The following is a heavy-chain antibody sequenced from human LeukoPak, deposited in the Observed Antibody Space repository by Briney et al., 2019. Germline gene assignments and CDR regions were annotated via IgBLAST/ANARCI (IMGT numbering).Heavy chain of an antibody. V-gene: IGHV1-2*02. D-gene: IGHD6-19*01. J-gene: IGHJ5*02. CDR2: INPNSGGT. Sequence: ASVKVSCKASGYTFTGHYMHWVRQAPGQGLEWMGWINPNSGGTNYAQKFQGRVTMTRDTSISTAYMELSRLRSDDTAVYYCARAVAVAGTRLAWFDPWGQGTLVTVSS. CDR3: ARAVAVAGTRLAWFDP. CDR1: GYTFTGHY.